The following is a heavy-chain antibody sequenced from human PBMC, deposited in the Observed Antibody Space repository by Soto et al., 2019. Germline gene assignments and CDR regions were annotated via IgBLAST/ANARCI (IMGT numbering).Heavy chain of an antibody. CDR2: ISYRGST. J-gene: IGHJ4*02. CDR3: ARGSGSYYAY. Sequence: QVQLQESGPGLVKPSETLSLTCTVSGASVSSGNYYRSWIRQPPGKGLECIGYISYRGSTNYNPSLKSRVTISIDTSKNQFSLKLSSVTAADTAVYYCARGSGSYYAYWGQGTLVTVSS. D-gene: IGHD1-26*01. CDR1: GASVSSGNYY. V-gene: IGHV4-61*01.